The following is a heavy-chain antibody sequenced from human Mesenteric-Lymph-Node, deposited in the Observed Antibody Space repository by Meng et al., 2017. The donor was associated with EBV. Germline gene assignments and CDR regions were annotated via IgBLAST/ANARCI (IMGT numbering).Heavy chain of an antibody. J-gene: IGHJ3*02. V-gene: IGHV1-18*01. CDR1: GYTFTNFA. CDR2: IHAYNGDT. D-gene: IGHD3-22*01. CDR3: ARVSSPYYYEQLGFDAFDI. Sequence: QVLLFPSGGEVNKPGSSMKVSCRSFGYTFTNFAMNWVRQAPGQRLEWMGWIHAYNGDTNYVQNLQGRVGMTTDTSTSTAYLELRSLTSDDTAVYYCARVSSPYYYEQLGFDAFDIWGQGTMVTVSS.